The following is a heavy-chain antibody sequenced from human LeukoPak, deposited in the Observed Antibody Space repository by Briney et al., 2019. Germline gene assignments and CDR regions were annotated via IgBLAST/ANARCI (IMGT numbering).Heavy chain of an antibody. J-gene: IGHJ4*02. Sequence: KTSETLSLTCTVSGGSISSYYWSWIRQPPGKGLEWIGYIYYSGSTNYNPSLKSRVTISVDTSKNQFSLKLSSVTAADTAVYYCARAPRVTSPTKYSSGWYRKYFDYWGQGTLVTVSS. CDR3: ARAPRVTSPTKYSSGWYRKYFDY. V-gene: IGHV4-59*01. CDR1: GGSISSYY. D-gene: IGHD6-19*01. CDR2: IYYSGST.